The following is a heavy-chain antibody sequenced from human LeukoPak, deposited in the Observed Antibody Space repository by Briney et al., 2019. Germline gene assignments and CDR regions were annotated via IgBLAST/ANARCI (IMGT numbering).Heavy chain of an antibody. Sequence: SETLSLTCTVSGGSISGSSYYWGWIRQPPGKGLEWIGSIYYSGSTYYNPSLKSRVTISVDTSKNQFSLKLSSVTAADTAVYYCARDVVYYSSGFDYWGQGTLVTVSS. V-gene: IGHV4-39*07. CDR1: GGSISGSSYY. J-gene: IGHJ4*02. CDR2: IYYSGST. CDR3: ARDVVYYSSGFDY. D-gene: IGHD3-22*01.